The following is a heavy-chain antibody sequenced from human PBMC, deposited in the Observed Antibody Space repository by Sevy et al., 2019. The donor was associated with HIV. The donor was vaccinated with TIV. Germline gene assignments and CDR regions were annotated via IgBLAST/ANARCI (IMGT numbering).Heavy chain of an antibody. CDR2: ISWNSGSI. Sequence: GGSLRLSCAASGFTFDDYAMHWVRQAPGKGLEWVSGISWNSGSIGYADSVKGRFTISRDNAKNSLYLQMNSLRAEDTALYYCAKDILRITIFGVVSGAFDILGQGTMVTVSS. CDR3: AKDILRITIFGVVSGAFDI. J-gene: IGHJ3*02. V-gene: IGHV3-9*01. D-gene: IGHD3-3*01. CDR1: GFTFDDYA.